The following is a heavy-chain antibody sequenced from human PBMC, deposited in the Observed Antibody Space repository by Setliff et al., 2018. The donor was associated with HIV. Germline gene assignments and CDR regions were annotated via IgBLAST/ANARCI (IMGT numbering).Heavy chain of an antibody. CDR3: ARAGEMATIKPSAFDI. D-gene: IGHD5-12*01. V-gene: IGHV1-69*13. CDR1: GGTFSSYS. J-gene: IGHJ3*02. Sequence: ASVKVSCKASGGTFSSYSINWVRQASGQGLEWMGGIIPIFGTANYAQKFQGRVTITADESTSTAYMELSSLRTDDTAVYYCARAGEMATIKPSAFDIWGQGTMVTVSS. CDR2: IIPIFGTA.